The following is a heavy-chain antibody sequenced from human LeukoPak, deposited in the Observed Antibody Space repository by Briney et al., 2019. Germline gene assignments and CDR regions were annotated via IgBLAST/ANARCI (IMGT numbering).Heavy chain of an antibody. Sequence: SQTLSLTCTVSGGSISSGTYYWSWFRQHPGKGLEWIGYISYSGSTYYNPSLKSRLTISVDTSKTQFSLNLSSVTAADTAVYYCPFGSSGYYCFDYWGQGTLVTVSS. J-gene: IGHJ4*02. V-gene: IGHV4-31*06. CDR2: ISYSGST. D-gene: IGHD3-22*01. CDR1: GGSISSGTYY. CDR3: PFGSSGYYCFDY.